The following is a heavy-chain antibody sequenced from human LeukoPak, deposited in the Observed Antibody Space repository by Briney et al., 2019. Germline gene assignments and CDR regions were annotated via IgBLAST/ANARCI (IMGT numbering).Heavy chain of an antibody. CDR2: IYYTGST. CDR3: TSHGSSGHDPLT. V-gene: IGHV4-59*08. J-gene: IGHJ4*01. Sequence: PSETLSLTCTVSGNSIRSYYWNWIRRPPGKGLEWIGYIYYTGSTSYNPSLKSRVTISLDTSKSSFSLRLTSVTAADTAVYYCTSHGSSGHDPLTWGQGTLVTVSS. CDR1: GNSIRSYY. D-gene: IGHD5-12*01.